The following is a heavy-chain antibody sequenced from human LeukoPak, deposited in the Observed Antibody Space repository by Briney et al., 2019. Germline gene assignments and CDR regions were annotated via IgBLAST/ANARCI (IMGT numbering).Heavy chain of an antibody. CDR1: GGSISSSSYY. Sequence: SETLSLTCTASGGSISSSSYYWGWIRQPPGKGLEWIGSIYYSGSTYYNPSLKSRVTISVDTSKNQFSLKLSSVTAADTAVYYCARHGIVVVMYFDYWGQGTLVTVSS. CDR3: ARHGIVVVMYFDY. V-gene: IGHV4-39*01. CDR2: IYYSGST. D-gene: IGHD3-22*01. J-gene: IGHJ4*02.